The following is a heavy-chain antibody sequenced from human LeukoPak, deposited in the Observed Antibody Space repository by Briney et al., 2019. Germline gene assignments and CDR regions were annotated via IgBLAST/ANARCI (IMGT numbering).Heavy chain of an antibody. CDR2: IYSGGST. CDR3: AREFSVYMDV. J-gene: IGHJ6*03. Sequence: GGSLSLSLAASGFTVSSNYMSWVRQAPGKGLEWVSVIYSGGSTYYADSVKGRFTISRDNSKNTLYLQMNSLRAEDTAVYYCAREFSVYMDVWGKGTTVTVSS. V-gene: IGHV3-53*01. CDR1: GFTVSSNY.